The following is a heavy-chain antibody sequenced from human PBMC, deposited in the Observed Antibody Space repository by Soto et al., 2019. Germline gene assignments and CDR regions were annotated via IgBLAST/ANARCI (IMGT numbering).Heavy chain of an antibody. CDR3: ARDLERISAGGTYYKGMDV. CDR1: GFTFSDYY. J-gene: IGHJ6*02. CDR2: ISSSSSYT. V-gene: IGHV3-11*06. Sequence: QVQLVESGGGLVKPGGSLRLSCAGSGFTFSDYYLSWIRQAPGKGLEWVSYISSSSSYTNYADSVRGRFTISRDNAKSSLYLEMDNLRAEDTAVYYCARDLERISAGGTYYKGMDVWGQGTTVIVSS. D-gene: IGHD6-13*01.